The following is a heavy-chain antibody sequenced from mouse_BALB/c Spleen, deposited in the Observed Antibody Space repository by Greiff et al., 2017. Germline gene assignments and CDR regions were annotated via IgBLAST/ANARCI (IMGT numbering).Heavy chain of an antibody. D-gene: IGHD2-4*01. Sequence: VMLVESGPELVKPGASVKISCKASGYAFSSSWMNWVKQRPGQGLEWIGRIYPGDGDTNYNGKFKGKATLTADKSSSTAYMQLSSLTSVDSAVYFCARCYYDYFDYWGQGTTLTVSS. CDR3: ARCYYDYFDY. J-gene: IGHJ2*01. CDR2: IYPGDGDT. CDR1: GYAFSSSW. V-gene: IGHV1-82*01.